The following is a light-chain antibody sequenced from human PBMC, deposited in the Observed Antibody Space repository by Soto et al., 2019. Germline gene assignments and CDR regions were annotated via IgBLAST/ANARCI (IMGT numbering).Light chain of an antibody. CDR2: GAS. V-gene: IGKV3-11*01. J-gene: IGKJ4*01. CDR3: QQRAVWPLS. Sequence: EDVLTQSPAFLSLSPGETATLSCRAGQPIRNDLGWYQQRPGQAPRLLIYGASNRATGIPDRFSGSGSGTDFTLTITRLAPEDFAIYYCQQRAVWPLSFGGGTKV. CDR1: QPIRND.